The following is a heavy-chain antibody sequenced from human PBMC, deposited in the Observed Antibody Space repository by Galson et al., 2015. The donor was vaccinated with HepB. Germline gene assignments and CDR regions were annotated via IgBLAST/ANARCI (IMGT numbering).Heavy chain of an antibody. Sequence: SLRLSCAASGFTFNTYWMSWVRQAPGKGLEWVANIKGDGSEECKVDSVKGRFTISRDNAKRSLYLQMNSLRAEDTAVYYCARDQGVLLGEYYFDFWGRGTLVTVSS. CDR1: GFTFNTYW. D-gene: IGHD3-16*01. V-gene: IGHV3-7*01. CDR3: ARDQGVLLGEYYFDF. CDR2: IKGDGSEE. J-gene: IGHJ4*02.